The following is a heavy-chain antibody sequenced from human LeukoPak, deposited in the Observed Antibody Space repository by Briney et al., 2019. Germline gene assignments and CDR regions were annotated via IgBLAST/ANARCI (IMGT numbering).Heavy chain of an antibody. D-gene: IGHD3-3*01. Sequence: PSETLSLTRTVSGGSISSYYWSWIRQPPGKGLEWIGYIYYSGSTNYNPSLKSRVTISVDTSKNQFSLKLSSVTAADTAVYYCARTYYDFWSGQNYYFDYWGQGTLVTVSS. CDR1: GGSISSYY. J-gene: IGHJ4*02. CDR2: IYYSGST. CDR3: ARTYYDFWSGQNYYFDY. V-gene: IGHV4-59*01.